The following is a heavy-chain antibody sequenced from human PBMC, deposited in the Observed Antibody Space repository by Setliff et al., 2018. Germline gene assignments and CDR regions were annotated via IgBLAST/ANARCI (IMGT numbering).Heavy chain of an antibody. J-gene: IGHJ6*02. D-gene: IGHD1-1*01. Sequence: SETLSLTCTVSGYSISSGYIWGWIRQPPGKRLEWIGEIIHSGSTNYNPSLKSRVTISVDTSKNQFSLKLSSVTAADTAVYYCARGANSRGYYYGIDVWGQGTTVTVSS. CDR2: IIHSGST. CDR3: ARGANSRGYYYGIDV. V-gene: IGHV4-38-2*02. CDR1: GYSISSGYI.